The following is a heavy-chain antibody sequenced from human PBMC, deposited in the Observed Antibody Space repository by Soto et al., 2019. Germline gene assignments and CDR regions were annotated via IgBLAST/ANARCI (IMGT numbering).Heavy chain of an antibody. D-gene: IGHD2-2*02. Sequence: PSETLSLTCTVSGGSISSYYWSWIRQPPGKGLEWIGYIYYSGSTNYNPSLKSRVTISVDTSKNQFSLKLSSVTAADTAVYYCASLCVSSTSCYNRDAFDIWGQGTMVTVSS. J-gene: IGHJ3*02. CDR1: GGSISSYY. CDR2: IYYSGST. V-gene: IGHV4-59*01. CDR3: ASLCVSSTSCYNRDAFDI.